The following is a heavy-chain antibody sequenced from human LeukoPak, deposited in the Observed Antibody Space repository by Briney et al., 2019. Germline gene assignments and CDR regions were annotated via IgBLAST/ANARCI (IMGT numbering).Heavy chain of an antibody. D-gene: IGHD3-10*01. Sequence: PGRSLRLSCAASGFTFSSYAMHWVRQAPGKGLEWVAVISYDGSNKYYADSVKGRFTISRDNSKNTQYLQMNSLRAEDTAVYYCARAIWFGELFDWFGPWGQGTLVTVSS. CDR3: ARAIWFGELFDWFGP. J-gene: IGHJ5*02. CDR1: GFTFSSYA. CDR2: ISYDGSNK. V-gene: IGHV3-30*04.